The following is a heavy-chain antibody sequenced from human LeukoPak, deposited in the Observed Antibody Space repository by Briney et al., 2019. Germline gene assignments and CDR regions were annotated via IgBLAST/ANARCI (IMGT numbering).Heavy chain of an antibody. D-gene: IGHD3-22*01. CDR3: ARDTRRYYYDSSGDYYYYGMDV. CDR1: GYTFTGYY. V-gene: IGHV1-2*02. CDR2: INPNSGGT. J-gene: IGHJ6*02. Sequence: ASVKVSCKASGYTFTGYYMHWVRQAPGQGLGWMGWINPNSGGTNYAQKFQGRVTMTRDTSISTAYMELSRLRSDDTAVYYCARDTRRYYYDSSGDYYYYGMDVWGQGTTVTVSS.